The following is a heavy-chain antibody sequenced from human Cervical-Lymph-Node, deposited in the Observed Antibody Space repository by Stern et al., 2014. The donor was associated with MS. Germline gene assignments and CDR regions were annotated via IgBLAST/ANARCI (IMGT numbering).Heavy chain of an antibody. D-gene: IGHD1-14*01. J-gene: IGHJ4*02. CDR3: ATITPVDY. CDR2: IWRDGSEK. V-gene: IGHV3-33*01. Sequence: QVQLVESGGDVVQPGKSLRLSCAASGFTFSNYGMHWVRQAPGKGLEWVAVIWRDGSEKYYADSVKGRFTVPRDNSKNTVYLQMNSLRAEDTALYYCATITPVDYWGQGTLVIVSS. CDR1: GFTFSNYG.